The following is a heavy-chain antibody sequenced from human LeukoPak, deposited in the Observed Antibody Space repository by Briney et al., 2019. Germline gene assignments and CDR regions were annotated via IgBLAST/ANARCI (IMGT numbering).Heavy chain of an antibody. D-gene: IGHD3-10*01. V-gene: IGHV3-23*01. Sequence: PGGSLRLSCAASGFTFSSYAMSWVRQAPGKGLEWVSAISGSGGSTYYADSVKGRFTISRDNSKNTLYLQMNSPRAEDTAVYYCAKDGWFGELSSFDYWGQGTLVTVSS. J-gene: IGHJ4*02. CDR1: GFTFSSYA. CDR3: AKDGWFGELSSFDY. CDR2: ISGSGGST.